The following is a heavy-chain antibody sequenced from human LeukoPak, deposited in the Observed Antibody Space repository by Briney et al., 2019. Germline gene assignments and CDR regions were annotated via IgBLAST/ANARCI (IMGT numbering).Heavy chain of an antibody. CDR2: INHSGST. CDR1: GGSFSGYY. V-gene: IGHV4-34*01. D-gene: IGHD6-19*01. CDR3: AREPRDYSSGWFAADY. Sequence: SETLSLTCAVYGGSFSGYYWSWIRQPPGKGLEWIGEINHSGSTNYNPSLKSRVTISVDTSKNQFSLKLSSVTAADTAVYYCAREPRDYSSGWFAADYWGQGTLVTVSS. J-gene: IGHJ4*02.